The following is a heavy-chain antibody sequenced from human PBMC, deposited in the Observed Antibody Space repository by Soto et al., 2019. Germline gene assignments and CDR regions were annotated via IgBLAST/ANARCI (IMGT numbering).Heavy chain of an antibody. CDR3: ARYSGVDYAHYYYGMDV. Sequence: QVQLQESGPGLVKPSETLSLTCTVSGGSVSSGSYYWSWIRQPPGKGLERIGYIYYSGRTNYNPSLKSRVTISVDTSKNQFSLKLSSVTAADTAVYYCARYSGVDYAHYYYGMDVWGQGTTVTVSS. CDR2: IYYSGRT. J-gene: IGHJ6*02. D-gene: IGHD4-17*01. V-gene: IGHV4-61*01. CDR1: GGSVSSGSYY.